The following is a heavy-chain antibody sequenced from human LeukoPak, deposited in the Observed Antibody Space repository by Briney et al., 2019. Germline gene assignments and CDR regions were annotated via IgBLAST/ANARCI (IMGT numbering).Heavy chain of an antibody. J-gene: IGHJ4*02. CDR1: GFTFSSYS. CDR2: IIGSGDII. CDR3: ARVRGATLSHHYFDY. D-gene: IGHD1-26*01. V-gene: IGHV3-48*02. Sequence: PGGPLRLSCAASGFTFSSYSMNWVRQAPGKGLELVSFIIGSGDIIYYPDSVKRLFTISRDNDKISLYLQMNSLRDEDTAVYYCARVRGATLSHHYFDYWGEGALVTVSS.